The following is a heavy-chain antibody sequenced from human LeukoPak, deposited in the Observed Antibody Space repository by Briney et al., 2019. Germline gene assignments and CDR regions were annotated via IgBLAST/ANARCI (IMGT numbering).Heavy chain of an antibody. V-gene: IGHV4-34*01. D-gene: IGHD4-17*01. CDR2: INHSGST. CDR1: GGSFSGYY. J-gene: IGHJ6*03. CDR3: ARRDATVTFMDV. Sequence: PSETLSLTCAVYGGSFSGYYWSWIRQPPGKGLEWIGEINHSGSTNYNPSLKSRVTISVDTSKNQFSLKLSSVTAADTAVYYCARRDATVTFMDVWGKGTTVTISS.